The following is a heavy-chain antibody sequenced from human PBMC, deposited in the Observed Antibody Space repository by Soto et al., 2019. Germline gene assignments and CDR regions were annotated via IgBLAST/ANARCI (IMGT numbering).Heavy chain of an antibody. CDR1: GFTFSSYA. J-gene: IGHJ4*02. Sequence: HPGGSLRLSCAASGFTFSSYAMSWVRQAPGKGLEWVSAISGSGGSTYYADSVKGRFTISRDNSKNTLYLQMNSLRAEDTAVYYCANGKAAAGRYGDTRLFDYWGQGTLVTVSS. D-gene: IGHD6-13*01. CDR2: ISGSGGST. V-gene: IGHV3-23*01. CDR3: ANGKAAAGRYGDTRLFDY.